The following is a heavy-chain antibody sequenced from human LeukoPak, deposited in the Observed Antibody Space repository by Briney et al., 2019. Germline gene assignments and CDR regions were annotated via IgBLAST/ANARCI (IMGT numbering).Heavy chain of an antibody. CDR3: ATTSRGSSSD. J-gene: IGHJ4*02. V-gene: IGHV4-34*01. D-gene: IGHD6-6*01. CDR1: GGSFSGYY. CDR2: INHSGST. Sequence: PSETLSLTCAVYGGSFSGYYWSWIRQPPGKGLEWIGEINHSGSTNYNPSLKSRVTISVDTSKNQFSLKLSSVTAADTAVYYCATTSRGSSSDWGQGTLVTVSS.